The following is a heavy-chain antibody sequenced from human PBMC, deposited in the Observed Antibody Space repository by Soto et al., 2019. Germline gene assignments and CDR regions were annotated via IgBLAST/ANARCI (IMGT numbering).Heavy chain of an antibody. V-gene: IGHV3-11*06. CDR1: GFTFSDYY. CDR3: ARDRMVRGVIGHYYYYYGMDV. Sequence: VGSLRLSCSASGFTFSDYYMSWIRQAPGKGLEWVSYISSSSSYTNYADSVKGRFTISRDNAKNSLYLQMNSLRAEDTAVYYCARDRMVRGVIGHYYYYYGMDVWGQGTTVTVSS. D-gene: IGHD3-10*01. CDR2: ISSSSSYT. J-gene: IGHJ6*02.